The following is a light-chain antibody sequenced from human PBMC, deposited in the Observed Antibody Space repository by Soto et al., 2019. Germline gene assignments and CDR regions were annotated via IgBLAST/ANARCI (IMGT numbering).Light chain of an antibody. CDR3: QQLFDSPIT. Sequence: GDRVTITCRASRSISSWLAWYQQKPGKAPKLLIYDASSLESGVPSRFSATVSGTEFSLTITSLQPEDFATYYCQQLFDSPITFGQGTRLEIK. J-gene: IGKJ5*01. V-gene: IGKV1-5*01. CDR2: DAS. CDR1: RSISSW.